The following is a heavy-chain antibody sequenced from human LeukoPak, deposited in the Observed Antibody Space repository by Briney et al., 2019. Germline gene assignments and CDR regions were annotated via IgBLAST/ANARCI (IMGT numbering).Heavy chain of an antibody. J-gene: IGHJ5*02. CDR1: GLTFSRYA. CDR3: AKDAHFWSYNNWFDP. D-gene: IGHD3-3*02. CDR2: ISGSGGST. V-gene: IGHV3-23*01. Sequence: GGSLRLSCAVSGLTFSRYAMCWVRQAPGKGLEWVSAISGSGGSTYYADSVKGRFTISRDNSKNTLYLQMNSLRAEDTAVYYCAKDAHFWSYNNWFDPWGQGTLVTVSS.